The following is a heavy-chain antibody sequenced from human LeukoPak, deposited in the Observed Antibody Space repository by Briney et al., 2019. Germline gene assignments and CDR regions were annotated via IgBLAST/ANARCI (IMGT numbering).Heavy chain of an antibody. CDR2: IKPDGSEK. J-gene: IGHJ3*02. D-gene: IGHD2-21*02. CDR1: GFTFSKYW. Sequence: GGSLRLSCAASGFTFSKYWMSWVRQAPGKGLEWVAHIKPDGSEKNYVDSVKGRFTLFRDDAKNSVYLQMNSLRTEDTALYYCAKDIGVVTAIDAFDIWGQGTMVSVSS. CDR3: AKDIGVVTAIDAFDI. V-gene: IGHV3-7*03.